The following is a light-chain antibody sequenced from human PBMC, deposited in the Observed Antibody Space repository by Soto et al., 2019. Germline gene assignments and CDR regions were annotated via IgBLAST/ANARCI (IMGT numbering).Light chain of an antibody. Sequence: EIVLTQSPGTLSLSPGERATLSCRASQSVSNNYLAWYQQKPGQAPRLLIYGASSRATGIPDRFSGSGSGTDFTLTISRLEPEDFAVYYCQQYSSSPMYTFGQGTKLEIK. CDR2: GAS. J-gene: IGKJ2*01. V-gene: IGKV3-20*01. CDR3: QQYSSSPMYT. CDR1: QSVSNNY.